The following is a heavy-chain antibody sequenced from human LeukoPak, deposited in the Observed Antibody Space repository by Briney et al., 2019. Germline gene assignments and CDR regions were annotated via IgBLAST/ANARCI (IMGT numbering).Heavy chain of an antibody. CDR3: AREIITRTIVGAFQWVFDY. CDR2: ISSSSSYI. V-gene: IGHV3-21*01. Sequence: PGGSLRLSCAASGFTFSSYSMNWVRQAPGKGLEWVSSISSSSSYIYYADSVKGRFTISRDNARNSLYLQMNSLRAEDTAVYYCAREIITRTIVGAFQWVFDYWGQGTLVTVSS. CDR1: GFTFSSYS. D-gene: IGHD1-26*01. J-gene: IGHJ4*02.